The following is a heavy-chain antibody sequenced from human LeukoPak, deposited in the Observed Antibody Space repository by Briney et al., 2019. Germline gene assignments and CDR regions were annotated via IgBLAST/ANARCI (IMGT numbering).Heavy chain of an antibody. CDR2: IRGKTNSYAT. CDR3: TGGRGWYSPDY. Sequence: GGSLRLSCAASGFTFTDSAMNWVRQASGKGLEWVGHIRGKTNSYATAYAASVRGRSTISRDDSKNTAYLQMNSLKTEDTAVYYCTGGRGWYSPDYWGQGTLVTVSS. J-gene: IGHJ4*02. D-gene: IGHD6-19*01. V-gene: IGHV3-73*01. CDR1: GFTFTDSA.